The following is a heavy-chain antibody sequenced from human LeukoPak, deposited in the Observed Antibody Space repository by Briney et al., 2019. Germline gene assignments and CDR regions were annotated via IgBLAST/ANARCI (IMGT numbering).Heavy chain of an antibody. J-gene: IGHJ4*02. Sequence: SETLSLTCTVSGYSITRGYNWGWVRQSPGKGLEWIASISHAGDTYYNPSLKSRVTISVDTSKNHFSLNLASVTAPDTAVYFWGRGEVGDFAHWGQGPPVTVPS. CDR2: ISHAGDT. D-gene: IGHD1-26*01. V-gene: IGHV4-38-2*02. CDR1: GYSITRGYN. CDR3: GRGEVGDFAH.